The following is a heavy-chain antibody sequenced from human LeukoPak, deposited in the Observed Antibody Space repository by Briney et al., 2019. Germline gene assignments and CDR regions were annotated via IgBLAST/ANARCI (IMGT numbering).Heavy chain of an antibody. CDR2: IGAYNGNT. Sequence: ASVTVSCKASGYTFTSYGISWVRQAPGQGLEWMGWIGAYNGNTNYAQKLQGRVTMTTDTSTSTAYMELRSLRSDDTAVYYCARIAATLNWFDPWGQGTLVTVSS. V-gene: IGHV1-18*01. CDR1: GYTFTSYG. J-gene: IGHJ5*02. D-gene: IGHD2-15*01. CDR3: ARIAATLNWFDP.